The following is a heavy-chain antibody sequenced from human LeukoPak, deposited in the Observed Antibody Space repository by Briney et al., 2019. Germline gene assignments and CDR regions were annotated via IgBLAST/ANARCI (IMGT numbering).Heavy chain of an antibody. V-gene: IGHV4-30-2*01. D-gene: IGHD3-10*01. Sequence: PSETLSLTCAVSGGSISRGGYSWRWIRQPPGKGLEWIGYIYHSGSTYYNPSLKSRVTISVDRSKSQFSLKLSSVTAADTAVYYCARVARMWFGELNPTPYAFDIWGQGTMVTVSS. J-gene: IGHJ3*02. CDR3: ARVARMWFGELNPTPYAFDI. CDR1: GGSISRGGYS. CDR2: IYHSGST.